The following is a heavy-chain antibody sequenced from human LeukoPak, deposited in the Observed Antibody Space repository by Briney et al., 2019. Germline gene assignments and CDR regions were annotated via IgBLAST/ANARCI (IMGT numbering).Heavy chain of an antibody. J-gene: IGHJ4*02. V-gene: IGHV5-51*01. Sequence: GESLKISCKGSGYSFTAYWIGWVRQMPGKGLEWMGIIYPDDSDTRYSPSFQGQVTMSVDKSISTAYLQWSSLKASDTAIYYCARQALWSPIDYWGQGTLVTVSS. CDR1: GYSFTAYW. D-gene: IGHD3-10*01. CDR2: IYPDDSDT. CDR3: ARQALWSPIDY.